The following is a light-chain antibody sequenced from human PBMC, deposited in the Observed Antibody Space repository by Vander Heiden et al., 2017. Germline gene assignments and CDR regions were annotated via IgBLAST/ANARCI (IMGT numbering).Light chain of an antibody. J-gene: IGKJ1*01. CDR2: GES. Sequence: EIVMTQSPATLSVSQGERATLSCMASQSVSSNLAWYQQKPGQAPRLLIYGESTRDTGIPARFSGSGYGTEFTLTTSSRQSEDFAVYYCQQNNNWPPGTFGQGTKVEIK. CDR3: QQNNNWPPGT. CDR1: QSVSSN. V-gene: IGKV3-15*01.